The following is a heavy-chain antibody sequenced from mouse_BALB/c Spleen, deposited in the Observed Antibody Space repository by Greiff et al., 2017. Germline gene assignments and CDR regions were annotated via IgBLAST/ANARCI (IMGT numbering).Heavy chain of an antibody. D-gene: IGHD1-2*01. CDR3: ASSITTATRGYAMDY. CDR2: INPSSGYT. J-gene: IGHJ4*01. Sequence: VQVVESGAELARPGASVKMSCKASGYTFTSYTMHWVKQRPGQGLEWIGYINPSSGYTNYNQKFKDKATLTADKSSSTAYMQLSSLTSEDSAVYYCASSITTATRGYAMDYWGQGTSVTVSS. V-gene: IGHV1-4*01. CDR1: GYTFTSYT.